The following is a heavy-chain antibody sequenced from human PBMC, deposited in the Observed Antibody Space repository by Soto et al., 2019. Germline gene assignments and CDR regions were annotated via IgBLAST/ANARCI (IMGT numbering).Heavy chain of an antibody. J-gene: IGHJ2*01. D-gene: IGHD6-19*01. V-gene: IGHV1-18*01. CDR2: ISADNGNT. CDR3: ARGFRADWYFDL. CDR1: GYTFTGNG. Sequence: QVQLVQSGGEVKKPGASVTVSCQASGYTFTGNGIGWVRQAPGQGLEWMGWISADNGNTNYAQKVQGRVTMTTDTSTTTVYMELRSLRSDDTAVYYCARGFRADWYFDLWGRGTPVTVSS.